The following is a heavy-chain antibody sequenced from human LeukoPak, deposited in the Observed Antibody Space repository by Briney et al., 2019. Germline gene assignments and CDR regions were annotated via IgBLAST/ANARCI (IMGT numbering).Heavy chain of an antibody. D-gene: IGHD2-2*01. V-gene: IGHV3-74*01. J-gene: IGHJ4*02. CDR2: INPDGSNT. Sequence: GGSLRLSCAASGFTFRSYWMHWVRQAPGKGLVWVSRINPDGSNTIYADSVKGRFTISRDNAKNTLYLQMNSLRAEDTAVYYCVRGWDVVVVPAALGTAYWGQGTLVTVSS. CDR3: VRGWDVVVVPAALGTAY. CDR1: GFTFRSYW.